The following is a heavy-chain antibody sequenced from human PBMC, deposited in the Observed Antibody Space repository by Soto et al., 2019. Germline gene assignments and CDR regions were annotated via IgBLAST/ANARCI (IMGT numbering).Heavy chain of an antibody. Sequence: GGALRLSCTTSGFTFKTYGMQWVRQAPGKGLEWVSVMWYDGSNKYYADSVTGRFTVSRYNSRNTLYLQMNSLRDEDTAIYYWARGNHHYSGSLDFWGQGPLVTVSS. D-gene: IGHD3-10*01. CDR1: GFTFKTYG. CDR3: ARGNHHYSGSLDF. CDR2: MWYDGSNK. J-gene: IGHJ4*02. V-gene: IGHV3-33*01.